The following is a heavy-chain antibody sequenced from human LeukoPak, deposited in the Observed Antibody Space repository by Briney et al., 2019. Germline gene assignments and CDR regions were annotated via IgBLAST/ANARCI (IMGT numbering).Heavy chain of an antibody. CDR3: AKDKNYLARTIAAATFDY. CDR2: ISYDGSNK. Sequence: GGSLRLSCAASGFTFSSYAVSWVRQAPGKGLEWVAVISYDGSNKYYADSVKGRFTISRDNAKNSLYLQMNSLRAEDTALYYCAKDKNYLARTIAAATFDYWGQGTLVTVSS. D-gene: IGHD6-13*01. J-gene: IGHJ4*02. V-gene: IGHV3-30-3*01. CDR1: GFTFSSYA.